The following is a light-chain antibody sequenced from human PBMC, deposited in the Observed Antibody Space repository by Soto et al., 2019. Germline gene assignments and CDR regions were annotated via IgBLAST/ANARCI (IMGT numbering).Light chain of an antibody. CDR2: DAS. J-gene: IGKJ4*01. CDR3: QRRSDWPTT. CDR1: QSVSSY. V-gene: IGKV3-11*01. Sequence: EIVLTQSPATLSLSPGERATLSCRASQSVSSYLACYQQKPGQAPRLLIYDASHRATGIPARFSGSGSGTDFTLTISSLEPDDLAVYYCQRRSDWPTTFGGGNKLQIK.